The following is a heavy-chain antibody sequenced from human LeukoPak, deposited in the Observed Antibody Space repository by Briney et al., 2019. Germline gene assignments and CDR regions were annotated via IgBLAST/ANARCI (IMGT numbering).Heavy chain of an antibody. D-gene: IGHD3-9*01. V-gene: IGHV3-30*02. CDR2: IRYDGSNK. J-gene: IGHJ6*03. Sequence: GGSLRLSCAASGFTFSNYGMHWVRQAPGKGLEWVAFIRYDGSNKYYADSVKGRFTISRDNSKNTLDLQMNSLRAEDTAVYYCAKCILTGYYKGYMDVWGKGTTVTISS. CDR3: AKCILTGYYKGYMDV. CDR1: GFTFSNYG.